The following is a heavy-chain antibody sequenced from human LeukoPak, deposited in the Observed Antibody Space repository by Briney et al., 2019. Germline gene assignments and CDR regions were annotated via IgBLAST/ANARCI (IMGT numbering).Heavy chain of an antibody. V-gene: IGHV1-2*02. D-gene: IGHD6-25*01. Sequence: ASVKVSCKTSGYTFTGYYMHWVRQAPGQGLEWMGWINPNSGGTSYAQKFQGRVTMTSDTSISTAYMEVTRLTSDDTAVYYCARDVGYTSGWHFDYWGQGTLVTASS. CDR1: GYTFTGYY. CDR2: INPNSGGT. CDR3: ARDVGYTSGWHFDY. J-gene: IGHJ4*02.